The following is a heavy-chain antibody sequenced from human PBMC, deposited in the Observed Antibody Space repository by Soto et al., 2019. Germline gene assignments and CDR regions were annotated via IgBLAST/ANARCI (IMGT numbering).Heavy chain of an antibody. D-gene: IGHD5-12*01. J-gene: IGHJ3*02. CDR3: AREEGGYSGLYGAFDI. CDR1: GGSFSGYY. CDR2: INHSGST. V-gene: IGHV4-34*01. Sequence: SETLSLTCAVYGGSFSGYYWSWIRQPPGKGLEWIGEINHSGSTNYNPSLKSRVTISVDTSMNQFSLKLSSVTAADTAVYYCAREEGGYSGLYGAFDIWGQGTMVTVSS.